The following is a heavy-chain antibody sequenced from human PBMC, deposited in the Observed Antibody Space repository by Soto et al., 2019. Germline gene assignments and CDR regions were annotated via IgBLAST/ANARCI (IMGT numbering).Heavy chain of an antibody. CDR1: GGSISSYY. J-gene: IGHJ4*02. CDR3: ASLYGDSSIPFDY. Sequence: SETLSLTCTVSGGSISSYYWSWIRQPPGKGLEWIGYIYYSGSTNYNPSLKSRVTISVDTSKNQISLKLSSVTAADTAVYYCASLYGDSSIPFDYWGQGTLVTVSS. CDR2: IYYSGST. V-gene: IGHV4-59*08. D-gene: IGHD4-17*01.